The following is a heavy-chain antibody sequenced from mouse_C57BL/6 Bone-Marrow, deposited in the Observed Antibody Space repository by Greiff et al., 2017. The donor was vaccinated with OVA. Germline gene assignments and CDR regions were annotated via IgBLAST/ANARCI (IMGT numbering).Heavy chain of an antibody. CDR2: ISDGGSYT. D-gene: IGHD1-1*01. CDR3: ARLITTVYFDY. CDR1: GFTFSSYA. V-gene: IGHV5-4*03. J-gene: IGHJ2*01. Sequence: DVMLVESGGGLVKPGGSLKLSCAASGFTFSSYAMSWVRQTPEKRLEWVATISDGGSYTYYPDNVKGRFTISRDNAKNNLYLQMSHLKSEDTAMYYCARLITTVYFDYWGQGTTLTVSS.